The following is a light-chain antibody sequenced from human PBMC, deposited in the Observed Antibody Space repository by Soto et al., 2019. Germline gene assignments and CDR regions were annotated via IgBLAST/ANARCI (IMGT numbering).Light chain of an antibody. Sequence: EVVLTQSPGTLSLSPGELATLSCKTSQRISSNYLAWYQQKPGQAPRLLIYAATSRSTGFPDRFSGGGSGTDFTLTISRLEPEDFAVYYCQQFGTTSATFGQGTKLEIK. CDR2: AAT. CDR1: QRISSNY. V-gene: IGKV3-20*01. CDR3: QQFGTTSAT. J-gene: IGKJ2*01.